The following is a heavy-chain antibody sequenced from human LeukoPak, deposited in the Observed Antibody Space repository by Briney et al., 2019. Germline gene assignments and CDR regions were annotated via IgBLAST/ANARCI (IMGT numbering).Heavy chain of an antibody. J-gene: IGHJ4*02. D-gene: IGHD3-10*01. Sequence: PGGSLRLSCAASGFTFRNYGMHWVRQAPGKGLEWVAIISYDGSNKYYADSVKGRFTISRDNSKSTLYLQMNSLRTKDTAVYFCATLRFGSGSYYADYWGQGTLVTVSS. CDR1: GFTFRNYG. CDR2: ISYDGSNK. CDR3: ATLRFGSGSYYADY. V-gene: IGHV3-30*03.